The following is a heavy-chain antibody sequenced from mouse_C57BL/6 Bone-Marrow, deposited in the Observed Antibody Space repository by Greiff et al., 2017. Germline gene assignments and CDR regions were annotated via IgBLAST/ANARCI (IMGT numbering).Heavy chain of an antibody. V-gene: IGHV5-4*01. J-gene: IGHJ2*01. D-gene: IGHD4-1*01. CDR1: GFTFSSYA. CDR3: ARDSANWYYFDY. CDR2: ISDGGSYT. Sequence: EVQLVESGGGLVKPGGSLKLSCAASGFTFSSYAMSWVRQTPEKRLEWVATISDGGSYTYYPDNVKGRFPISRDNAKNNLYLQMSHLKSEDTAMYYCARDSANWYYFDYWGQGTTLTVSS.